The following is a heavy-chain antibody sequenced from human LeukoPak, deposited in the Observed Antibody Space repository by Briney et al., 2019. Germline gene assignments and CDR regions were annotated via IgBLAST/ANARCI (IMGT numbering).Heavy chain of an antibody. CDR2: FYTSGST. J-gene: IGHJ4*02. CDR3: ARGRDGYNFLNRGEYYYFDY. D-gene: IGHD5-24*01. V-gene: IGHV4-4*09. Sequence: NSSETLSLTCTVSGGSISSFYWSWIRQPPGKGLEWIGRFYTSGSTNYNPSLKSRVTISVDTSKNQFSLKLNSVTAADTAVYYCARGRDGYNFLNRGEYYYFDYWGQGTLVTVSS. CDR1: GGSISSFY.